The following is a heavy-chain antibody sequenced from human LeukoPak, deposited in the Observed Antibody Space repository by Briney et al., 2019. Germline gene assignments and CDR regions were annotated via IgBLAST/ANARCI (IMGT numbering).Heavy chain of an antibody. CDR1: GGSISSGGYY. J-gene: IGHJ4*02. Sequence: PSQTLSLTCSVSGGSISSGGYYWSWIRQHPGKGLEWIGYIYYSGSTYYNPSLKSRVTTSVDTSKNQFSLKLSSVTAADTAVYYCARAINYYDSSGYAYWGQGTLVTVSS. CDR2: IYYSGST. V-gene: IGHV4-31*03. D-gene: IGHD3-22*01. CDR3: ARAINYYDSSGYAY.